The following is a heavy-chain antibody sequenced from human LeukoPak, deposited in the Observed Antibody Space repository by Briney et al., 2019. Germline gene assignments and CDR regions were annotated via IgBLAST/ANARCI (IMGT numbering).Heavy chain of an antibody. CDR2: IIPGSGGT. CDR3: ARENYGVP. D-gene: IGHD4-17*01. CDR1: GYTFTVYY. J-gene: IGHJ5*02. V-gene: IGHV1-2*06. Sequence: GASVKVSCKASGYTFTVYYIHWVRQAPGQGLEWMGRIIPGSGGTNYAQKFQGRVTMTRDTSINTAYMELSRPTSDDTAVYYCARENYGVPWGQGTLVTVSS.